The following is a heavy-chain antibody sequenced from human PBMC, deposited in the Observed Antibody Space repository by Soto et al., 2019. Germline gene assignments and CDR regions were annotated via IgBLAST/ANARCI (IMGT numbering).Heavy chain of an antibody. D-gene: IGHD6-19*01. CDR1: GGSFSGYY. CDR3: ASYNGWFYRTYFDY. V-gene: IGHV4-34*01. CDR2: IDHSGST. Sequence: QVQLQQWGAGLLKPSETLSLTCAVYGGSFSGYYWSWIRQPPRKGLEWIGEIDHSGSTNYNPSLKSRVTISVDTSKNQFSLKLTSVTAADTAVYYCASYNGWFYRTYFDYWGQGTLVTVSS. J-gene: IGHJ4*02.